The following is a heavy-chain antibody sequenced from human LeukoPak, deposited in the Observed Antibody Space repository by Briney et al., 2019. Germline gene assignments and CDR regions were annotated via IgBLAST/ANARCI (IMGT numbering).Heavy chain of an antibody. J-gene: IGHJ6*03. V-gene: IGHV3-30-3*01. CDR2: ISYDGSNK. D-gene: IGHD5-18*01. CDR1: GFTFSSYA. CDR3: AKGGRYSYGLSYYYYYMDV. Sequence: GGSLRLSCAASGFTFSSYAMHWVRQAPGKGLEWVAVISYDGSNKYYADSVKGRFTISRDNSKNTLYLQMNSLRAEDTAVYYCAKGGRYSYGLSYYYYYMDVWGKGTTVTVSS.